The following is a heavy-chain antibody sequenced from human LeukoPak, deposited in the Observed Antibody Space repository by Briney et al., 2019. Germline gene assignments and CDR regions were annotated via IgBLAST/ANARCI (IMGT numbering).Heavy chain of an antibody. V-gene: IGHV3-48*03. D-gene: IGHD3-10*01. J-gene: IGHJ4*02. CDR2: ISSSGSTI. CDR3: ARMHGEIDY. Sequence: PGGSLRLSCAASGITFSSYEMNWVRQAPGKGLEWVSYISSSGSTIYYADSVKGRFTISRDNAKNSLYLQMNSLRAEDTAVYYCARMHGEIDYWGQGTLVTVSS. CDR1: GITFSSYE.